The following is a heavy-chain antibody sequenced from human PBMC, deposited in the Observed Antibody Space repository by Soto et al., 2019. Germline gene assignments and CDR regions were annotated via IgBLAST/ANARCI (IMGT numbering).Heavy chain of an antibody. V-gene: IGHV3-7*01. CDR3: ASHMARDY. D-gene: IGHD2-21*01. CDR2: IKQDGVEK. J-gene: IGHJ4*02. CDR1: GFTFSSYW. Sequence: EVQLVESGGGLVQPGGSLRLSCVASGFTFSSYWMTWVRQAPGKGLEWVANIKQDGVEKYYMDSVMGRFAISRDNAKNSLYLQMDSLRAEDTAVYYCASHMARDYWGQGTLVTVSS.